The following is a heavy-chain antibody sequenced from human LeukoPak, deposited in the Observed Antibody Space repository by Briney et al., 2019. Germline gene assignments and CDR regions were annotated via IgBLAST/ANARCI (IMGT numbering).Heavy chain of an antibody. V-gene: IGHV3-48*03. CDR3: ARVAHDSSGYNYGQGALDH. J-gene: IGHJ4*02. D-gene: IGHD3-22*01. Sequence: GGSLRLSCTASGFSFSTYEMNWVRQAPGKGLEWLSYITGSGRNIYYADSVKGRFTISRDNAKNSLFLQMNSLRAEDTAVYYCARVAHDSSGYNYGQGALDHWGQGALVTVSS. CDR1: GFSFSTYE. CDR2: ITGSGRNI.